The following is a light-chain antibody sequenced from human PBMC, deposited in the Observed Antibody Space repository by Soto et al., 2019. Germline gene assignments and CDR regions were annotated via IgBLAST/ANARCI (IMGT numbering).Light chain of an antibody. J-gene: IGKJ4*01. Sequence: DIQMTQSPSSLSASVGDRVTITCRASQSIGHHSHWYQQKPRKNPKALIYDVSNLQAAVPSRFSGGGSGTEFTPSITTLQPEDGATYYCQDDYDLPLSVGGGTKVEVK. V-gene: IGKV1-39*02. CDR1: QSIGHH. CDR2: DVS. CDR3: QDDYDLPLS.